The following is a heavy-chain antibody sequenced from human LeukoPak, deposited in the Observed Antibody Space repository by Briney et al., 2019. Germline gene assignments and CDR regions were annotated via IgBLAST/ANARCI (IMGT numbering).Heavy chain of an antibody. CDR1: GFTFSSSW. D-gene: IGHD3-3*01. V-gene: IGHV3-52*01. CDR2: IKCDGSEK. Sequence: GGSLRLSCAASGFTFSSSWMHWVCQAPEKGLEWVADIKCDGSEKYYVDSVKGRFSISRDNAKNSLYLQMNSLRAEDTAVYYCARDAGLEQSPVDAFDIWGQGTIVTVSS. J-gene: IGHJ3*02. CDR3: ARDAGLEQSPVDAFDI.